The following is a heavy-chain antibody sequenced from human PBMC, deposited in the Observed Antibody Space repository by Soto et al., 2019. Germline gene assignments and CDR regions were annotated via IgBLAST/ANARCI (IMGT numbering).Heavy chain of an antibody. CDR2: TYYRSRWYN. J-gene: IGHJ6*03. V-gene: IGHV6-1*01. CDR1: GDSVSSNSAA. D-gene: IGHD1-26*01. Sequence: PSQTLSLTCAISGDSVSSNSAAWNWIRQSPSRGLEWLGRTYYRSRWYNDYAVSVKSRITVNPDTSKNQFSLHLNSVTPEDTAVYYCEGNTSLKWYYMDVWDKGNTVTVS. CDR3: EGNTSLKWYYMDV.